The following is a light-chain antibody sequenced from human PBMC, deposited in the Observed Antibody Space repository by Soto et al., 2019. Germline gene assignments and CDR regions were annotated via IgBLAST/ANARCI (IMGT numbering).Light chain of an antibody. Sequence: QSVLTQPASVSGSPGQSLTISCTGTTXDFVVYNYVSWYQQHPGKAPKLMIYGVSNRPSGVSNRFSGSKSGNTASLTISGLQADDEADYYCSSHTISSALQVFGTGTKVTVL. CDR2: GVS. CDR1: TXDFVVYNY. J-gene: IGLJ1*01. V-gene: IGLV2-14*01. CDR3: SSHTISSALQV.